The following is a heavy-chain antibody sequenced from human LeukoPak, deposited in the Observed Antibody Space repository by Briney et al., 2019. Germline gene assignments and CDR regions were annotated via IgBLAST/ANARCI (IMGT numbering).Heavy chain of an antibody. CDR2: IYYSGST. CDR3: ARVLPYSSSWPTTNWFDP. J-gene: IGHJ5*02. D-gene: IGHD6-13*01. Sequence: SETLSLTCTVSGGSISSSSYYWGWIRQPPGKGLEWIGSIYYSGSTYYNPSLKSRVTISVDTSKNQFSLKLSSVTAADTAVYYCARVLPYSSSWPTTNWFDPWGQGTLVTVSS. CDR1: GGSISSSSYY. V-gene: IGHV4-39*07.